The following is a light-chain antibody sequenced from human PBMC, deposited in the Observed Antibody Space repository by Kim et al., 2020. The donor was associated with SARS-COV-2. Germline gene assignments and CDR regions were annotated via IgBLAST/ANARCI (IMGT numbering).Light chain of an antibody. CDR2: GAS. Sequence: EIVMTQSPATLSVSPGERATLSCRASQSVSSNLAWYQQKPGQAPRLLIYGASTRTTGIPARFSGSGSGTEFTLTISSLQSEDFAVYYCQQSDVWTFGQGTKVDIK. CDR3: QQSDVWT. V-gene: IGKV3-15*01. CDR1: QSVSSN. J-gene: IGKJ1*01.